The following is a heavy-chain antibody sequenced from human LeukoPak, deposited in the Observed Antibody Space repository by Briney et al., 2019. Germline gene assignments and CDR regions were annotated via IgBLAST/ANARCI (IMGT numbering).Heavy chain of an antibody. CDR1: GFSSRNYA. J-gene: IGHJ4*01. Sequence: GGSLRLTCAVSGFSSRNYAMSWVRQAPGKGLEWVSSITSSGDDTFYAASVKGRFTISRDNAKNTLYLEMKSLRVEDTAVYYCARELPREVTLDYWGQGTLVTVSP. CDR3: ARELPREVTLDY. V-gene: IGHV3-23*01. D-gene: IGHD2-21*02. CDR2: ITSSGDDT.